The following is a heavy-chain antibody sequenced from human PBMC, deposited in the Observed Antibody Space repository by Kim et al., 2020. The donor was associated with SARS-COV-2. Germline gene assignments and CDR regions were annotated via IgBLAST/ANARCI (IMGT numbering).Heavy chain of an antibody. Sequence: GESLKISCKGSGYSFTSYWIGWVRQMPGKGLEWMGIIYPGDSDTRYSPSFQGQVTISADKSISTAYLQWSSLKASDTAMYYCARWYYDSSGYYPGAFDIWGQGTMVTVSS. CDR3: ARWYYDSSGYYPGAFDI. V-gene: IGHV5-51*01. D-gene: IGHD3-22*01. J-gene: IGHJ3*02. CDR1: GYSFTSYW. CDR2: IYPGDSDT.